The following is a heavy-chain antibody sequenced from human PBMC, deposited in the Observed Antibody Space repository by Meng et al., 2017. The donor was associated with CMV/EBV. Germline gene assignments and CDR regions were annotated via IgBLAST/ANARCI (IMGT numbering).Heavy chain of an antibody. Sequence: ESLKISCAASGFTFSSYWMHWVRQAPGKGLVWVSRINSDGSSTSYADSVKGRFTISRDNAKNTLYLQMNSLRAEDTAVYYCAREAAETYYYYGMDVWGQGTTVTVSS. CDR2: INSDGSST. CDR1: GFTFSSYW. D-gene: IGHD6-13*01. CDR3: AREAAETYYYYGMDV. J-gene: IGHJ6*02. V-gene: IGHV3-74*01.